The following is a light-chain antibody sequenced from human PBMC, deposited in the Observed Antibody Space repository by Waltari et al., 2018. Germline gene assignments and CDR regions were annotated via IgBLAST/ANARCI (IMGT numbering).Light chain of an antibody. J-gene: IGLJ3*02. Sequence: QLVLTQSPSASASLGASVKLTCTLARGHSTNVIAWLQQQPEKGPRFLMRVNSDGSHSKGAEIPDRFSGSSSGTERYLTISSLQSEDEADYYCQTGGHGTWVFGGGTKLTVL. CDR2: VNSDGSH. V-gene: IGLV4-69*01. CDR1: RGHSTNV. CDR3: QTGGHGTWV.